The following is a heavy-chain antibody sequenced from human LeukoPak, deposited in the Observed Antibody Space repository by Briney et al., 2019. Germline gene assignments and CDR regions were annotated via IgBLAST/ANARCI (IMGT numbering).Heavy chain of an antibody. CDR3: ASSYCSGGSCYSYFDY. J-gene: IGHJ4*02. Sequence: GESLKISCKGSGYSFTSYLIGWVRQMPGKGLEWMGIIYPGDSDTRYSPSFQGQVTISADKSISTAYLQWSSLKASDTAMYYCASSYCSGGSCYSYFDYWGQGTLVTVSS. CDR2: IYPGDSDT. CDR1: GYSFTSYL. D-gene: IGHD2-15*01. V-gene: IGHV5-51*01.